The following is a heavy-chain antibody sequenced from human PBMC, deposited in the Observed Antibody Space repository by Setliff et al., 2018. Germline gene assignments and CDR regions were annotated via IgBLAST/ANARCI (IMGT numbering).Heavy chain of an antibody. D-gene: IGHD3-22*01. V-gene: IGHV3-23*01. CDR1: GFTFSSYA. CDR3: AKDRGYYDSSGSSGWFDY. CDR2: ITGSGGGT. J-gene: IGHJ4*02. Sequence: GGSLRLSCAASGFTFSSYAMSWVRQAPGKGLEWVSPITGSGGGTYYADSVKGRFTISRDNSKNTLYLQMNSLRAEDTAVYYCAKDRGYYDSSGSSGWFDYWGQGTLVTVSS.